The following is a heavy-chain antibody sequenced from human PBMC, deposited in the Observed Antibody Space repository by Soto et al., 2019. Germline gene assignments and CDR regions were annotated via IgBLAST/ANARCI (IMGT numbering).Heavy chain of an antibody. Sequence: SETLSLTCIVSGGSFKSGSYSWSWIRQPPGKGLEWIGYVYHTGRTSYNPSLKSRVSISMDTSKNQFSLNLDSVTAADPAVYFCARDFAYFDSWGKGTLVTVSS. D-gene: IGHD3-3*01. CDR2: VYHTGRT. CDR1: GGSFKSGSYS. V-gene: IGHV4-61*01. J-gene: IGHJ4*02. CDR3: ARDFAYFDS.